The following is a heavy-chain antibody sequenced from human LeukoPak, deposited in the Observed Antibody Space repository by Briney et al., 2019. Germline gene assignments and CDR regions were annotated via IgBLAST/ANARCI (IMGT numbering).Heavy chain of an antibody. J-gene: IGHJ4*02. D-gene: IGHD3-9*01. CDR3: TRDILTGYHKYIDY. Sequence: GGSLRLSCAASGFSFGGYGMHWVRQAPGKGLEWVAHIWYDASNKQYADSVKGRFTTSRDNSKNMLYLEMNNLRVEDTAVYYCTRDILTGYHKYIDYWGQGTLVTVSS. V-gene: IGHV3-33*01. CDR1: GFSFGGYG. CDR2: IWYDASNK.